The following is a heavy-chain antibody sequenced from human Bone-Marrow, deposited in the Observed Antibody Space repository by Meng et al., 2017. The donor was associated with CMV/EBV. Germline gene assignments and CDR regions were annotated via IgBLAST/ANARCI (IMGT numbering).Heavy chain of an antibody. D-gene: IGHD3-22*01. Sequence: GESLKISCAASGFTFSSYGMHWVRQAPGKGLEWVAFIRYDGSNKYYADSVKGRFTISRDNSKNTLYLQMNSLRAEDTAVYYCARDLNYYDTSGYYSYYYGMDVWGQGTTVTVSS. V-gene: IGHV3-30*02. J-gene: IGHJ6*02. CDR3: ARDLNYYDTSGYYSYYYGMDV. CDR2: IRYDGSNK. CDR1: GFTFSSYG.